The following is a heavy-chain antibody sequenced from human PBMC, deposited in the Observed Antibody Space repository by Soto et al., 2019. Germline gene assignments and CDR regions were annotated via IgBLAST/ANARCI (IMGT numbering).Heavy chain of an antibody. V-gene: IGHV3-64D*06. J-gene: IGHJ6*02. D-gene: IGHD2-2*01. CDR3: VKSRRKGGLGDCSSTSCYGAYYYYGMDV. Sequence: GGSLRLSCSASGFTFSSYAMHWVRQAPGKGLEYVSAISSNGGSTYYADSVKGRFTISRDNSKNTLYLQMSSLRAEDTAVYYCVKSRRKGGLGDCSSTSCYGAYYYYGMDVWGQGTTVTVS. CDR1: GFTFSSYA. CDR2: ISSNGGST.